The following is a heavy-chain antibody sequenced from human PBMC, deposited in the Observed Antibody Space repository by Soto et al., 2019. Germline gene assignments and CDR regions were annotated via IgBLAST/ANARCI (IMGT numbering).Heavy chain of an antibody. Sequence: QVHLLRPGGGGFQLGSPLSPPVPASGFGFGGFAMHWFPRPPAKGLEWVALISSAGSKKSYADSVKGRFTISRDNSKNTMNLQMNSLRPEDTAVYYCATATCHDYGDFCFTFDYWGQGILVTVSS. V-gene: IGHV3-30-3*01. CDR2: ISSAGSKK. J-gene: IGHJ4*02. CDR1: GFGFGGFA. D-gene: IGHD4-17*01. CDR3: ATATCHDYGDFCFTFDY.